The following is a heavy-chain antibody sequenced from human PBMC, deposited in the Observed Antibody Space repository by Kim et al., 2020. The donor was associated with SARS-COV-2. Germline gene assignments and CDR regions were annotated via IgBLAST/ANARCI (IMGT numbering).Heavy chain of an antibody. CDR1: GGSFSGYY. CDR2: INHSGST. V-gene: IGHV4-34*01. D-gene: IGHD6-13*01. CDR3: ARGYSSSWYGWFDP. Sequence: SETLSLTCAVYGGSFSGYYWSWIRQPPGKGLEWIGEINHSGSTNYNASLKSRVTISVDTTKNQFSLKLSSVTAADTAVYYCARGYSSSWYGWFDPWGQGTLVTVSS. J-gene: IGHJ5*02.